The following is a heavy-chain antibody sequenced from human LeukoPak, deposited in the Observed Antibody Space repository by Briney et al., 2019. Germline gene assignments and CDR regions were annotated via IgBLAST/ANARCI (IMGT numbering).Heavy chain of an antibody. CDR2: IIPIFGTA. J-gene: IGHJ3*02. Sequence: SVKVSCKASGGTFSSYAISWVRQAPGQGLEWMGGIIPIFGTANYAQKFQGRVTITTDESTSTAYMELSSLRSEDTAVYYCARGGYSGYDPDAFDIWGQGTMVTVSS. V-gene: IGHV1-69*05. D-gene: IGHD5-12*01. CDR1: GGTFSSYA. CDR3: ARGGYSGYDPDAFDI.